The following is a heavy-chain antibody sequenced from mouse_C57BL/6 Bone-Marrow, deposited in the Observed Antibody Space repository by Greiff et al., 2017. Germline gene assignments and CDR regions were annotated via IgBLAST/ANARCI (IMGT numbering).Heavy chain of an antibody. V-gene: IGHV1-75*01. CDR2: IFPGSGST. CDR3: ARPITTVVDWYFDV. J-gene: IGHJ1*03. D-gene: IGHD1-1*01. Sequence: VQLQQSGPELVKPGASVKISCKASGYTFTDYYINWVKQRPGQGLEWIGWIFPGSGSTYYNEKFKGKATLTVDKSSSSAYMLLSSLTSEDSAVYFCARPITTVVDWYFDVWGTGTTVTVSS. CDR1: GYTFTDYY.